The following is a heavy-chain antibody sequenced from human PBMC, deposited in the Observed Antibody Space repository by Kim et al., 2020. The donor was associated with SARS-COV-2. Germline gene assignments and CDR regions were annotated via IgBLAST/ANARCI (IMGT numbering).Heavy chain of an antibody. J-gene: IGHJ2*01. Sequence: ASVKVSCKVSGYTLTELSMHWVRQAPGKGLEWMGGFDPEDGETIYAQKFQGRVTMTEDTSTDTAYMELSSLRSEDTAVYYCATVPIFNSSPYWFWYFDLWGRGTLVTVSS. CDR1: GYTLTELS. D-gene: IGHD6-13*01. CDR2: FDPEDGET. CDR3: ATVPIFNSSPYWFWYFDL. V-gene: IGHV1-24*01.